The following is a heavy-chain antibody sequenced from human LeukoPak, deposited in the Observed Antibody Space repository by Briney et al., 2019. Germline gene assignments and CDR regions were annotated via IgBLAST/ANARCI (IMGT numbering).Heavy chain of an antibody. CDR2: ISGSGGST. V-gene: IGHV3-23*01. Sequence: GGSLRLSCAASGFTFSSYAMSWVRQAPGKGLEWVSAISGSGGSTYYADSVKGRFTISRDNSKNKLYLQMNSLRAEDTAVYYCAKGGGYDSSGYFFDYWGQGTLVTVSS. CDR1: GFTFSSYA. D-gene: IGHD3-22*01. J-gene: IGHJ4*02. CDR3: AKGGGYDSSGYFFDY.